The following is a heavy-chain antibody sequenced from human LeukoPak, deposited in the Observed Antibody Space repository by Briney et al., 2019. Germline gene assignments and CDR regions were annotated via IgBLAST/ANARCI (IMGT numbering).Heavy chain of an antibody. V-gene: IGHV1-18*01. CDR3: ARVRGLGIVAVPAAQPYGMDV. CDR1: GYTFTSYG. CDR2: ISAYNGNT. D-gene: IGHD2-2*01. J-gene: IGHJ6*02. Sequence: GPVKVSCKASGYTFTSYGISWVRQAPGQGLEWMGWISAYNGNTNYAQKLQGRVTMTTDTSTSTAYMELRSLRSDDTAVYYCARVRGLGIVAVPAAQPYGMDVWGQGTTVTVSS.